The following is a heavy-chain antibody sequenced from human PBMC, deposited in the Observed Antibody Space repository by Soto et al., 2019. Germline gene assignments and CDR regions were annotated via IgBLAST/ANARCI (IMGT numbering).Heavy chain of an antibody. CDR1: GFTFSSYG. CDR3: AKGGWYCSSTSCYYFDY. D-gene: IGHD2-2*01. Sequence: QVQLVESGGGVVQPGRSLRLSCAASGFTFSSYGMHWVRQAPGKGLEWVAVISYDGSNKYYADSVKGRFTISRDNSKNTLYLQMNSLRAEDTAVYYCAKGGWYCSSTSCYYFDYWGQGTLVTVSS. V-gene: IGHV3-30*18. CDR2: ISYDGSNK. J-gene: IGHJ4*02.